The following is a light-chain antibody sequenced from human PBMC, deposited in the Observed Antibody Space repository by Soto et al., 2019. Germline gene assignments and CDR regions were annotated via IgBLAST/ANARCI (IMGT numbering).Light chain of an antibody. CDR2: EVS. J-gene: IGLJ1*01. CDR1: SSDIGDYDY. CDR3: NSYAPANTRV. Sequence: QSALTQPASVSGSPGRSITISCTGSSSDIGDYDYVSWYQQHPGKAPKVLISEVSNRPSGVSNRFSGSKSGNTASLTISGLQAEDEADYYCNSYAPANTRVFGTGTKVTVL. V-gene: IGLV2-14*01.